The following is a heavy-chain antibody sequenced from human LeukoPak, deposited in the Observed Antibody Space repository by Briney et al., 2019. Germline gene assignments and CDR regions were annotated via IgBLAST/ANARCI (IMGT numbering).Heavy chain of an antibody. D-gene: IGHD6-6*01. CDR1: GFTFSSYA. J-gene: IGHJ3*02. CDR2: IKQDGSEK. CDR3: ARNTRRDVRGQLKNALDI. V-gene: IGHV3-7*02. Sequence: GGSLRLSCAASGFTFSSYAMSWVRQAPGKGLEWVANIKQDGSEKYYVDSVKGRFTISRDNAKNSWYLQMNSLRAEDTAVYYCARNTRRDVRGQLKNALDIWGQGTMVTVSS.